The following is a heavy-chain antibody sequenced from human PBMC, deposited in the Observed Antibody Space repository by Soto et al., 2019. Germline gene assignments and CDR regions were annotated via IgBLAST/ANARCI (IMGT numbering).Heavy chain of an antibody. D-gene: IGHD2-21*02. Sequence: QVQLVQSGAEVKKPGSSVKVSCKASGGTFSSYAISWVRQAPGQGLEWMGGIIPIFGTANYAQKFQGRVTITADESTSTAYMELSSLRSEDTAVYYCAREPIVVVTAIPRRYSYYYYGMDVWGQGTTVTVSS. V-gene: IGHV1-69*01. J-gene: IGHJ6*02. CDR2: IIPIFGTA. CDR3: AREPIVVVTAIPRRYSYYYYGMDV. CDR1: GGTFSSYA.